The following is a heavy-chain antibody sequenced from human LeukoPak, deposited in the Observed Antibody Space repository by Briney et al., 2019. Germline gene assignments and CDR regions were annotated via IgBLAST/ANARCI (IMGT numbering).Heavy chain of an antibody. CDR3: ARRTRELGYCSGGSCYHDAFDI. CDR1: GYTFTSYD. J-gene: IGHJ3*02. D-gene: IGHD2-15*01. V-gene: IGHV1-8*01. CDR2: MNHNSGNT. Sequence: ALVKVSCKASGYTFTSYDISWVRQATGQGLEWMGWMNHNSGNTGYAQKFQYRVTMMRNTSISTAYMELSSLRSEDTAVYYCARRTRELGYCSGGSCYHDAFDIWGQGTMVTVSS.